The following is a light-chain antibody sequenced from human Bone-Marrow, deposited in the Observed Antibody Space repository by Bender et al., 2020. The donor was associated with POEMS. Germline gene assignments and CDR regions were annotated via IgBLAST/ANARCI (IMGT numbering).Light chain of an antibody. J-gene: IGLJ3*02. CDR3: ETWDTHTQL. CDR2: VEANGSY. CDR1: SGHSSYG. V-gene: IGLV4-60*03. Sequence: QLVLTQSPSASASLGASVKLTCTLSSGHSSYGIAWHQQQPEKGPRYLMKVEANGSYNRGSGVPDRFSGSSSGSDRYLSISNLQSDDEADYYCETWDTHTQLFGGGTKLTVL.